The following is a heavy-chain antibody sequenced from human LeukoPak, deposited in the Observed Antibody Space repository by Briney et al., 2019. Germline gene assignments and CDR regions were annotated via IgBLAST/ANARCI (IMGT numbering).Heavy chain of an antibody. Sequence: PSETLSLTCTVSGGSISSGSYHWIWIRQPAGKGLEWIGRIYTSRSTNYNPSLRSRVTISVDTSKNQFSLKLSSVTAADTAVYYCARDSTYYYVSSDYYPWGQGTLVTVSS. V-gene: IGHV4-61*02. CDR2: IYTSRST. CDR1: GGSISSGSYH. J-gene: IGHJ5*02. CDR3: ARDSTYYYVSSDYYP. D-gene: IGHD3-22*01.